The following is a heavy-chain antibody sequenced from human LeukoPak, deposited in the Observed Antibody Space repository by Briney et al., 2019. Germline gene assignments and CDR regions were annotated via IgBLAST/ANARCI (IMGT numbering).Heavy chain of an antibody. J-gene: IGHJ5*02. CDR2: IYYSGST. CDR1: GGSISSGDYY. Sequence: SETLSLTCTVSGGSISSGDYYWSWIRQPPGKGLEWIGYIYYSGSTYYNPSLKSRVTISVDTSKNQFSLKLSSVTAADTAVYYCARDQRHYYGSGSYSNWFDPWGQGTLVTVSS. V-gene: IGHV4-30-4*01. CDR3: ARDQRHYYGSGSYSNWFDP. D-gene: IGHD3-10*01.